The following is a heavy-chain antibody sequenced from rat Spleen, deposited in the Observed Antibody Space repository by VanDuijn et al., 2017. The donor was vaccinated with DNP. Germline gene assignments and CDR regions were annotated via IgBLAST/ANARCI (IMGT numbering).Heavy chain of an antibody. J-gene: IGHJ2*01. CDR2: VSYEGSST. Sequence: EVQLVESGGGLVQPGRSLKLSCAASGFTFSDYYMAWVRQAPKKGLEWVASVSYEGSSTYYGDSVKGRFTISRDNAKSTLYLQMNSLRSEDTATYYCARQGIRGYYFDYWGQGVMVTVSS. CDR1: GFTFSDYY. CDR3: ARQGIRGYYFDY. V-gene: IGHV5-22*01. D-gene: IGHD4-3*01.